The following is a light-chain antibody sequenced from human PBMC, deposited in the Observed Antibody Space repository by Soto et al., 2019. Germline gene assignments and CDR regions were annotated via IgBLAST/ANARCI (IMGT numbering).Light chain of an antibody. CDR1: QSVGSN. V-gene: IGKV3-15*01. CDR2: GAS. CDR3: QQYNNWPPDRT. Sequence: EIVMTQSPATLSVSPGERATLSCRASQSVGSNLAWYQQEPGQAPRLLLYGASTRATGIPARFSGSGSGTEFTLTISSLQSEDFAIYFCQQYNNWPPDRTFGQGTKVEIK. J-gene: IGKJ1*01.